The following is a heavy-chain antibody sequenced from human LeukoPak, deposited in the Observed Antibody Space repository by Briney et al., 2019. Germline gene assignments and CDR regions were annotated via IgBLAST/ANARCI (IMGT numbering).Heavy chain of an antibody. CDR2: ISGSGGST. J-gene: IGHJ4*02. CDR1: GFTFSSYA. V-gene: IGHV3-23*01. CDR3: AKYNYYDSSGYN. D-gene: IGHD3-22*01. Sequence: GGSLRLSCEASGFTFSSYAMSWVRQAPGKGLEWVSAISGSGGSTYYADSVKGRFTISRDNSKNTLYLQMNSLRAEDTAVYYCAKYNYYDSSGYNWGQGTLVTVSS.